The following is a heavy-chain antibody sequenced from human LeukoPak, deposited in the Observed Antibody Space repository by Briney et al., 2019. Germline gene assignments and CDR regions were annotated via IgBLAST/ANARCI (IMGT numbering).Heavy chain of an antibody. CDR1: GFTFSNYG. Sequence: GESLRLSCAASGFTFSNYGMSWVRQAPGKGLEWVSVIRGSGGGTYYEDSVKGRFTISRDNSKNTVYLQMNSLRAEDTAVYYCVKARMPHCGTDCLESWGQGTLVTVSS. J-gene: IGHJ4*02. D-gene: IGHD2-21*02. CDR2: IRGSGGGT. V-gene: IGHV3-23*01. CDR3: VKARMPHCGTDCLES.